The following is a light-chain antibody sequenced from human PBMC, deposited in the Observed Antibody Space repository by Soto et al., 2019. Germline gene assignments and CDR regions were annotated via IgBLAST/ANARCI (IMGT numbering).Light chain of an antibody. CDR1: SSNIGRGYD. V-gene: IGLV1-40*01. J-gene: IGLJ1*01. Sequence: QAVVTQPPSVSGAPGQRVTISCTGSSSNIGRGYDVHWYQQLPGTAPKLLIYGDTNRPSGVPDRFSGSKSGSSASLAITGLQAEDEADYYCQSYDTSLNAYVFGSGTKVTV. CDR3: QSYDTSLNAYV. CDR2: GDT.